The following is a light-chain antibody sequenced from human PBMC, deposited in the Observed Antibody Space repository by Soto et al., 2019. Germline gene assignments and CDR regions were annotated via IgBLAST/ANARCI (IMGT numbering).Light chain of an antibody. CDR2: AAY. Sequence: DIQVTQSPSSLSASVGERVTITCRASQTVTTSLNWYQQKPGKAPRLLIFAAYDLKSGVPSRFSGSGSGTDFTLSISSVQPDDFATYYCQQTYLAPLTFGQGTRL. V-gene: IGKV1-39*01. CDR1: QTVTTS. J-gene: IGKJ5*01. CDR3: QQTYLAPLT.